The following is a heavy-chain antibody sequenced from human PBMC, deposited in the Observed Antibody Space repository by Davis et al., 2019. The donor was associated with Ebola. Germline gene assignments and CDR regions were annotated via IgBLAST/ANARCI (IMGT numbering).Heavy chain of an antibody. CDR1: GFTFSSYS. V-gene: IGHV3-21*01. CDR2: ISSSSNYI. J-gene: IGHJ3*02. Sequence: GESLKISCAASGFTFSSYSMNWVRQAPGKGLEWVSSISSSSNYIYYADSVKGRFTISRDNAKNSLYLQMNSLRAEDTAVYYCARDVVGATSIPNADAFDIWGQGTMVTVSS. CDR3: ARDVVGATSIPNADAFDI. D-gene: IGHD1-26*01.